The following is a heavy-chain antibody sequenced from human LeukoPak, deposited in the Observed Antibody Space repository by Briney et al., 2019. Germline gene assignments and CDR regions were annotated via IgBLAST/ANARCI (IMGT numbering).Heavy chain of an antibody. V-gene: IGHV3-7*01. CDR2: IKQDGSEK. Sequence: GGSLRLSCAASGFTFTNYWMSWVRQAPGKGLEWVANIKQDGSEKYYVDSVKGRFTISRDNAKNSLYLQMNSLRAEDTAVYYCARDLNYDFWSGPIRYWGQGTLVTVSS. D-gene: IGHD3-3*01. CDR1: GFTFTNYW. J-gene: IGHJ4*02. CDR3: ARDLNYDFWSGPIRY.